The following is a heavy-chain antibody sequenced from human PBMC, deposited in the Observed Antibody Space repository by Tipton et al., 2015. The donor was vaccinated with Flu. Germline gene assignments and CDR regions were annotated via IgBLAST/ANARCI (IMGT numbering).Heavy chain of an antibody. V-gene: IGHV3-23*01. D-gene: IGHD4-23*01. J-gene: IGHJ5*02. CDR3: AETTVAPRTGWFDP. CDR1: GFTFSRYA. Sequence: SLRLSCAASGFTFSRYAMSWVRQAPGKGLEWVSAISGGGAIRYFADSVKGRFTISRDNSKNMLYLQMNSLRAEDTAVYYCAETTVAPRTGWFDPWGQGTLVTVSS. CDR2: ISGGGAIR.